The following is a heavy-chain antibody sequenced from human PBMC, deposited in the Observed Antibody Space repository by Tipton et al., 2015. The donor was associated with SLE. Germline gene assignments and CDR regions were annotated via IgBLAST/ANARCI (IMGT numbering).Heavy chain of an antibody. CDR2: IYRGGST. CDR3: ARGTISAQSPEEY. J-gene: IGHJ4*02. V-gene: IGHV3-66*02. Sequence: SLRLSCTVSGFSVSTNFMSWVRQAPGKGLEWVSVIYRGGSTYYADSVKGRFTISKDNTKNMLYLQMNSLRAEDTAVYYCARGTISAQSPEEYWGQGTLVTVSS. D-gene: IGHD3-3*01. CDR1: GFSVSTNF.